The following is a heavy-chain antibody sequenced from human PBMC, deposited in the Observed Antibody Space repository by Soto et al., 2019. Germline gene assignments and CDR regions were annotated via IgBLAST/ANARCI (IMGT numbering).Heavy chain of an antibody. CDR3: ARGGYYYDSSGHPPAFDP. D-gene: IGHD3-22*01. V-gene: IGHV3-30-3*01. Sequence: QVQLVESGGGVVQPGRSLRLSCAASGFTFSSYAMHWVRQAPGKGLEWVAVISYDGSNKYYADSVKGRFTISRDNSKNALYLQMNSLRAEDTAVYYCARGGYYYDSSGHPPAFDPWGQGTLVTVSS. CDR2: ISYDGSNK. CDR1: GFTFSSYA. J-gene: IGHJ5*02.